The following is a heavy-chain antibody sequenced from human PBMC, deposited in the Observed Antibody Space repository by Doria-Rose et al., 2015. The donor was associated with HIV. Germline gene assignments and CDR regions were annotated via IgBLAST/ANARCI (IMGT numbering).Heavy chain of an antibody. Sequence: QVQLQESGAGLVKPSETLSLTCAVFGGSFSGYYWCWILQPPGKGLEWIGETNHSGSTNYQTSLKSRVTIALDTSKNLFSADTAVYYCARGLLRGGWNDVDYYYGMDVWGQGTTVTVSS. CDR3: ARGLLRGGWNDVDYYYGMDV. J-gene: IGHJ6*02. CDR2: TNHSGST. CDR1: GGSFSGYY. D-gene: IGHD1-1*01. V-gene: IGHV4-34*01.